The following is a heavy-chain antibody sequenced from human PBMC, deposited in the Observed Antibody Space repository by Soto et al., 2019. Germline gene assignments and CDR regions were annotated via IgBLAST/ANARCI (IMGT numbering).Heavy chain of an antibody. Sequence: QVQLVQSGAEVKKPGSSVKVSCKASGGTFSSYAISWVRQAPGQGLEWMGGIIPIFGTANYAQKFQGRVTITADESTSKAYRELSSLRSEDTAVYYCARGSVVVVAAIRDYYYGMDVWGQGTTVTVSS. CDR2: IIPIFGTA. J-gene: IGHJ6*02. D-gene: IGHD2-15*01. CDR3: ARGSVVVVAAIRDYYYGMDV. V-gene: IGHV1-69*01. CDR1: GGTFSSYA.